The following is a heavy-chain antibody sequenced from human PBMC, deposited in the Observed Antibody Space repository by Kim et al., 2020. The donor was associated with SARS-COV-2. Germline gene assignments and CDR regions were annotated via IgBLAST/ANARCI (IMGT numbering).Heavy chain of an antibody. CDR3: AKDRVPNSGWVDY. Sequence: GGSLRLSCAASGFTFDDYAMHWVRQAPGKGLEWVSGISWNSGSIGYADSVKGRFTISRDNAKNSLYLQMNSLRAEDTALYYCAKDRVPNSGWVDYWGQGTLVTVSS. D-gene: IGHD6-19*01. CDR1: GFTFDDYA. J-gene: IGHJ4*02. V-gene: IGHV3-9*01. CDR2: ISWNSGSI.